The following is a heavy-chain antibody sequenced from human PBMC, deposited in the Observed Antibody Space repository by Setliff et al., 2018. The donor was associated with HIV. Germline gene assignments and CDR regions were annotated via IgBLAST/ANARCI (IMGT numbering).Heavy chain of an antibody. CDR2: IYYSGNT. CDR1: GGSFNIAKTF. D-gene: IGHD6-13*01. Sequence: SETLSLTCAVSGGSFNIAKTFWGWVRQPPGKGLEWIGNIYYSGNTYYNPSLKSRVTISVAMSKNQFSLKLSSVTAADTAVYYCARHPRGSIAAAASSFDYWGQGTLVTVSS. V-gene: IGHV4-39*01. J-gene: IGHJ4*02. CDR3: ARHPRGSIAAAASSFDY.